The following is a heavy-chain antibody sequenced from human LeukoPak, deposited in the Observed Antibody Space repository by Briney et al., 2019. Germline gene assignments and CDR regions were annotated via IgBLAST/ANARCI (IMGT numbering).Heavy chain of an antibody. V-gene: IGHV3-15*01. CDR3: TTEDSSGFAPGAY. CDR1: GFTFSNAW. CDR2: IKSKTDGGTT. D-gene: IGHD3-22*01. Sequence: PGGPLRLSCAASGFTFSNAWMSWVRQAPGKGLEWVGRIKSKTDGGTTDYAAPVKGRFTISRDDSKNTLYLQMNSLKTEDTAVYYCTTEDSSGFAPGAYWGQGTLVTVSS. J-gene: IGHJ4*02.